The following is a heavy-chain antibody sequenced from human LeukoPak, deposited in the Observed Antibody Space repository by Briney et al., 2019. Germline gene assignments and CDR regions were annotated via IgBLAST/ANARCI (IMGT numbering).Heavy chain of an antibody. CDR2: IYHSGST. Sequence: PSETLSLTCAVSGYSISSGYYWGWIRQPPGKRLEWIGSIYHSGSTYYNPSLKSRVTISVDTSKDQFSLKLSSVTAADTAVYYCARDITMVRGAIIRRWFDPWGQGTLVTVSS. CDR1: GYSISSGYY. V-gene: IGHV4-38-2*02. CDR3: ARDITMVRGAIIRRWFDP. J-gene: IGHJ5*02. D-gene: IGHD3-10*01.